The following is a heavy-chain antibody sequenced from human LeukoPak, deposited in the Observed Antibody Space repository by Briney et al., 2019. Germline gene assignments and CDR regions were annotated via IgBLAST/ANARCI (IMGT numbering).Heavy chain of an antibody. CDR1: GYSFTSYW. Sequence: GESLKTSCKGSGYSFTSYWIGWVRQMPGKGLEWMGIIYPGDSDTRYSPSFQGQVTISADKSITTAYLQWSSLKASDTAIYYCARGTMTTVTTYFDYWGQGTLVTVSS. D-gene: IGHD4-17*01. CDR2: IYPGDSDT. V-gene: IGHV5-51*01. CDR3: ARGTMTTVTTYFDY. J-gene: IGHJ4*02.